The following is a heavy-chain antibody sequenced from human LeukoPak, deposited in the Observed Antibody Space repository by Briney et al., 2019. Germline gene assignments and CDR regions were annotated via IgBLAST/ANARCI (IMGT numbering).Heavy chain of an antibody. CDR1: GFTFSNAW. D-gene: IGHD3-10*01. CDR3: VRWYGGSGLENYYYYMDV. V-gene: IGHV3-23*01. J-gene: IGHJ6*03. CDR2: ISGSGGST. Sequence: GGSLRLSCAASGFTFSNAWMSWVRQAPGKGLEWVSAISGSGGSTYYADSVKGRFTISRDNSKNTLYLQMNSLRAEDTAVYYCVRWYGGSGLENYYYYMDVWGKGTTVTISS.